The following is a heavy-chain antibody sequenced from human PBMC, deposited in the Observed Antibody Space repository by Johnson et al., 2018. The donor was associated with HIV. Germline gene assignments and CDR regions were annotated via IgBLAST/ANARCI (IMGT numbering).Heavy chain of an antibody. CDR3: AKGYSSSWYLDVFDL. J-gene: IGHJ3*01. CDR2: ISYDGSNK. V-gene: IGHV3-30-3*01. Sequence: VQLVESGGGLVQPGGSLRLSCAASGFTFSSYAMHWVRQAPGKGLEWVAVISYDGSNKYYADSVKGRFTISRDNSKNTLYLQMNRLRAEDTALYYCAKGYSSSWYLDVFDLWGQGTMVTVSS. D-gene: IGHD6-13*01. CDR1: GFTFSSYA.